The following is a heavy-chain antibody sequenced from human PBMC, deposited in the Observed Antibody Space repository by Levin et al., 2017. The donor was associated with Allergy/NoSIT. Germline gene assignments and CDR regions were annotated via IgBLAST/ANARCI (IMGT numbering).Heavy chain of an antibody. CDR1: GGSFSGYY. J-gene: IGHJ5*02. V-gene: IGHV4-34*01. CDR3: ARAQIVGSSEWFDP. Sequence: GSLRLSCAVYGGSFSGYYWSWIRQPPGKGLEWIGEINHSGSTNYNPSLKSRVTISLDTSKNQFSLKLSSVTAADTAVYYCARAQIVGSSEWFDPWGQGTLVTVSS. CDR2: INHSGST. D-gene: IGHD6-6*01.